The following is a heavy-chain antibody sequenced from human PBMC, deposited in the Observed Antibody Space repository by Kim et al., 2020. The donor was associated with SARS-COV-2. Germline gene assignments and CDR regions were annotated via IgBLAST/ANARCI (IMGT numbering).Heavy chain of an antibody. Sequence: LKSRVTISVDTSKNQCSLKLSSVTAADTAVYYCARGHSLLWFGELVFRYWGQGTLVTVSS. V-gene: IGHV4-34*01. J-gene: IGHJ4*02. D-gene: IGHD3-10*01. CDR3: ARGHSLLWFGELVFRY.